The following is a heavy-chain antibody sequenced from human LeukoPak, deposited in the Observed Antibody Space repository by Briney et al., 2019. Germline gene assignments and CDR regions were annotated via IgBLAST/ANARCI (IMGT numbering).Heavy chain of an antibody. CDR3: AREEVVPAAMSDYYYGMDV. CDR2: ISSSSSYI. V-gene: IGHV3-21*01. D-gene: IGHD2-2*01. J-gene: IGHJ6*02. Sequence: PGGTLRLSCAASGFTFSSYSMNWVRQAPGKGLEWVSSISSSSSYIYYADSVKGRFTISRDNAKNSLYLQMNSLRAEDTAVYYCAREEVVPAAMSDYYYGMDVWGQGTTVTVSS. CDR1: GFTFSSYS.